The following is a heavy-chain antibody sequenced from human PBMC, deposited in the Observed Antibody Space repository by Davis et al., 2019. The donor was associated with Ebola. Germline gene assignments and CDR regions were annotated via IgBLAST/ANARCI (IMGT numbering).Heavy chain of an antibody. Sequence: ASVKVSCKASGYSFTHYSFSWVRQAPGQGLEWMGWVSGNNGKTDYEQKFQGRVTMTKDTSTSTAYMELRSVTSDDTAVYYCARDIGVAVPGVMKDTFDIWGQGTMVTVSS. CDR2: VSGNNGKT. CDR1: GYSFTHYS. D-gene: IGHD2-2*01. V-gene: IGHV1-18*01. J-gene: IGHJ3*02. CDR3: ARDIGVAVPGVMKDTFDI.